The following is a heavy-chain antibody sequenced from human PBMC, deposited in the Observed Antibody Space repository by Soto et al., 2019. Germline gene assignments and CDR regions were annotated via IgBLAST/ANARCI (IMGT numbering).Heavy chain of an antibody. CDR1: GGTFSNYP. CDR2: IIPIFGTV. V-gene: IGHV1-69*14. Sequence: QVQLVQSGAEVKKPGSSVKVSCKASGGTFSNYPISWVRQAPGQGLEWMGGIIPIFGTVNYAQKFQGRVTXTPEKSXXTAYMELSSLRSEDTAVYYCARGNHRWLQLWYFDLWGRGTLVTVSS. D-gene: IGHD5-12*01. CDR3: ARGNHRWLQLWYFDL. J-gene: IGHJ2*01.